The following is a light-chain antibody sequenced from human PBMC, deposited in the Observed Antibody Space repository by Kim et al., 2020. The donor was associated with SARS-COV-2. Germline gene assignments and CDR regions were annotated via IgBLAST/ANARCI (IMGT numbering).Light chain of an antibody. CDR3: QQYGSSPLT. CDR1: QRVSSSF. CDR2: GAS. Sequence: SPRERSTHSCIDSQRVSSSFLAWYQQKPGQAPRLLIYGASSRATGIPDRFSGSGSGTDFTLTISRLEPEDFAVYYCQQYGSSPLTFGGGTKVDIK. V-gene: IGKV3-20*01. J-gene: IGKJ4*01.